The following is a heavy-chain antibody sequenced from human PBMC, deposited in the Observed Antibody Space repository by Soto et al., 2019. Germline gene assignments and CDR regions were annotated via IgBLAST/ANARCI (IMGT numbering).Heavy chain of an antibody. D-gene: IGHD3-3*01. J-gene: IGHJ4*02. CDR1: GFTFSSYA. CDR2: ISGSGGST. CDR3: AKDQVERTTLYDFWSGYYPFKPPCFDY. Sequence: GGSLRLSCAASGFTFSSYAMSWVRQAPGKGLEWVSAISGSGGSTYYADSVKGRFTISRDNSKNTRYLQMNSLRAEDTAVYYCAKDQVERTTLYDFWSGYYPFKPPCFDYWGQGTLVTVSS. V-gene: IGHV3-23*01.